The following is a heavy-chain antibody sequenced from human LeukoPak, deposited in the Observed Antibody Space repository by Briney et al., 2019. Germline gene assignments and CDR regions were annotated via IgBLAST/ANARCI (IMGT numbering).Heavy chain of an antibody. CDR1: GFTVSSNY. CDR2: IYSGGST. D-gene: IGHD6-13*01. V-gene: IGHV3-66*01. J-gene: IGHJ6*02. Sequence: GGSLRLSCAASGFTVSSNYMSWVRQAPGKGLEWVSVIYSGGSTYYADSVKGRFTISRDNSKNTLYLQMNSLRAEDTAVYYCARDRVRYSGSFYYYGMDVWGQGTTVTVSS. CDR3: ARDRVRYSGSFYYYGMDV.